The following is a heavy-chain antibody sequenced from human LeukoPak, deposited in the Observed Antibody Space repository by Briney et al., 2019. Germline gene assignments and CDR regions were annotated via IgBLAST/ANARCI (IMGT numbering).Heavy chain of an antibody. Sequence: SETLSLTCAVYGGSFSGYYWSWIRKPPGQGLEWIGEINHSGSTNYNPSLKSRVTISVDTSKNQFSLKLSSVTAADTAVYYCARGLLRIGEVPRPKNWFDPWGQGTLVTVSS. J-gene: IGHJ5*02. CDR3: ARGLLRIGEVPRPKNWFDP. CDR1: GGSFSGYY. CDR2: INHSGST. D-gene: IGHD3-10*01. V-gene: IGHV4-34*01.